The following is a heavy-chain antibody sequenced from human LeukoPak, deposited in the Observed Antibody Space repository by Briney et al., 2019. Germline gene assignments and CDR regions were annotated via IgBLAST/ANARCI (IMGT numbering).Heavy chain of an antibody. D-gene: IGHD3-9*01. CDR1: GFTFDDYA. CDR2: ISWNSGSI. V-gene: IGHV3-9*01. CDR3: AKVGDILTGSFFDY. J-gene: IGHJ4*02. Sequence: GGSLRLSCAASGFTFDDYAMHWVRQAPGKGLEWVSGISWNSGSIGYADSVKGRFTISRDNAKNSLYLQMNSLRAEDTALYYCAKVGDILTGSFFDYWGQGTLVTVSP.